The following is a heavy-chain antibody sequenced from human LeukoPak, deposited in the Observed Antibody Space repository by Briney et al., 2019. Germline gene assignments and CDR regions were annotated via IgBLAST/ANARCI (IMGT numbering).Heavy chain of an antibody. Sequence: SETLSLTCTVSGGSISSSSYYWGWIRQPPGKGLEWIGSIYYSGSTYYSPSLKSRVTMSVDTSRNQFSLKLSSVTAADTAVYYCARDRQQLVRGDYFDYWGQGTLVTVS. D-gene: IGHD6-13*01. CDR3: ARDRQQLVRGDYFDY. CDR1: GGSISSSSYY. J-gene: IGHJ4*02. CDR2: IYYSGST. V-gene: IGHV4-39*07.